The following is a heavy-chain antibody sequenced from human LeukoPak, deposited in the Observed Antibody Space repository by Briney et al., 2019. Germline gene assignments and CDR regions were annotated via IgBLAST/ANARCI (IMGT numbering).Heavy chain of an antibody. CDR3: ARTQNPSGWDAFDI. CDR1: GFTFSSYW. V-gene: IGHV3-7*01. CDR2: IKQDGSEK. Sequence: SGGSLRLSCAASGFTFSSYWMSWVRQAPGKGLEWVANIKQDGSEKYYVDSVKGRFTISGDNAKNSLYLQMNSLRAEDTAVYYCARTQNPSGWDAFDIWGQGTMVTVSS. J-gene: IGHJ3*02. D-gene: IGHD6-19*01.